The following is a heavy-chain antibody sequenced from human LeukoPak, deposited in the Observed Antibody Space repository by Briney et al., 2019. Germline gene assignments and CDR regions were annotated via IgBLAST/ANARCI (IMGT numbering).Heavy chain of an antibody. CDR3: ARDQYDTWSRRGNFDS. D-gene: IGHD3-3*01. Sequence: GGSLRLPCAASGFTFGKYWMSWVRQAPGKGLEWVANIKLDGSEKNYVDSVKGRFTISRDDTKNSLYLQMNSLRVEDTAVFYCARDQYDTWSRRGNFDSWGQGTLVIVSS. CDR2: IKLDGSEK. J-gene: IGHJ4*02. V-gene: IGHV3-7*03. CDR1: GFTFGKYW.